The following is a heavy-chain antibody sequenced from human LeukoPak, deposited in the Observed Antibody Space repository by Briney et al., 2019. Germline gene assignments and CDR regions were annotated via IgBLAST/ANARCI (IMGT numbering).Heavy chain of an antibody. Sequence: GGSLRFSCAASGFSFGDYVMNWVRQAPGKGLEWVSGITWNSDTIDYADSVKGRFTICRDDAKKFLYLQMNSLRPEDTALYYCATLAASGTGGVDYWGQGTLVTVSS. CDR3: ATLAASGTGGVDY. D-gene: IGHD6-13*01. CDR2: ITWNSDTI. V-gene: IGHV3-9*01. J-gene: IGHJ4*02. CDR1: GFSFGDYV.